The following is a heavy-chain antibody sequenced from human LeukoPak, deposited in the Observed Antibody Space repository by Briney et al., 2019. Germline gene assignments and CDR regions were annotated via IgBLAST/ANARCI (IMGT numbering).Heavy chain of an antibody. V-gene: IGHV4-39*01. D-gene: IGHD6-13*01. J-gene: IGHJ4*02. CDR1: GGSISSSSYY. CDR3: ARLQRGSSSSWYHFDY. Sequence: SETLSLTCTVSGGSISSSSYYWGWIRQPPGKGLEWIGSIYYSGSTYYNPSLKSRVTTSVDTSKNQFSLKLSSVTAAETAVYYCARLQRGSSSSWYHFDYWGQGTLVTVSS. CDR2: IYYSGST.